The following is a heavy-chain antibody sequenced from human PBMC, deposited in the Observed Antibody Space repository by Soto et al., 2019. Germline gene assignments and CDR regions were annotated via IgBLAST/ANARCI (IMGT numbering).Heavy chain of an antibody. V-gene: IGHV3-23*01. CDR3: ARGRRPLIGGRYDTSGYFDH. J-gene: IGHJ4*02. CDR2: ISDSGDRT. Sequence: EVQLMESGGGLVQPGGSLRLSCASSGVTLSMSAVNWVRQAPGKGLEWVSYISDSGDRTYYADSVKGRFTISRDRSKNTVSLQMDSLRAEDTAVYYCARGRRPLIGGRYDTSGYFDHWGQGTLVTVSS. CDR1: GVTLSMSA. D-gene: IGHD3-22*01.